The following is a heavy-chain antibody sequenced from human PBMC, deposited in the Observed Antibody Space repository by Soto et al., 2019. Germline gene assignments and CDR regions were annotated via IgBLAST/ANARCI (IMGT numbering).Heavy chain of an antibody. CDR3: ERLSNYVLCGDY. CDR1: GFSFIGYW. J-gene: IGHJ4*02. CDR2: INHGGDES. D-gene: IGHD3-10*02. Sequence: GGSLRLSCAASGFSFIGYWMSWVRQAPGKGLEWVANINHGGDESHYVDSVKGRFTISRDNTQNLLHLQMDSLTVADTAVYYWERLSNYVLCGDYWGQGALVTVSS. V-gene: IGHV3-7*03.